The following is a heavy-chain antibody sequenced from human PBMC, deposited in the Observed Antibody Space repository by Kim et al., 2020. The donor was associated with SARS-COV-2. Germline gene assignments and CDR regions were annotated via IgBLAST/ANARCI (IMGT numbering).Heavy chain of an antibody. CDR2: IYYSGST. D-gene: IGHD3-3*01. J-gene: IGHJ4*02. CDR3: ARDFRFLEWLPKYYFDY. Sequence: SETLSLTCTVSGGSISSSSYYWGWIRQPPGKGLEWIGSIYYSGSTYYNPSLKSRVTISVDTSKNQFSLKLSSVTAADTAVYYCARDFRFLEWLPKYYFDYWGQGTLVTVSS. CDR1: GGSISSSSYY. V-gene: IGHV4-39*07.